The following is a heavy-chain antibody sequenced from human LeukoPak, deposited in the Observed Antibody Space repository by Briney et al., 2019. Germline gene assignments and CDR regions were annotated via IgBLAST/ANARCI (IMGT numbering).Heavy chain of an antibody. CDR3: AKAPLVGIAAAGGAFFY. CDR1: GFTFASYA. CDR2: ISGNGGST. J-gene: IGHJ4*02. D-gene: IGHD6-13*01. Sequence: GGSLRLSCAASGFTFASYAMSWFRQAPGKGLEWVAAISGNGGSTYYADSVRGRFSISRDNSKNTLYLQMNSLRAEDTALYYCAKAPLVGIAAAGGAFFYWGQGTLVTVSS. V-gene: IGHV3-23*01.